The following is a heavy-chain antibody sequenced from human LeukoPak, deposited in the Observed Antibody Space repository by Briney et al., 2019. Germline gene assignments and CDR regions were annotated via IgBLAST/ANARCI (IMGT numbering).Heavy chain of an antibody. V-gene: IGHV1-69*13. CDR3: ARAGIVATIGCMGFDY. CDR1: GYTFTSYD. J-gene: IGHJ4*02. Sequence: SVKVSCKASGYTFTSYDISWVRQAPGQGLEWMGGIIPIFGTANYAQKFQGRVTITADESTSTAYMELSSLRSEDTAVYHCARAGIVATIGCMGFDYWGQGTLVTVSS. CDR2: IIPIFGTA. D-gene: IGHD5-12*01.